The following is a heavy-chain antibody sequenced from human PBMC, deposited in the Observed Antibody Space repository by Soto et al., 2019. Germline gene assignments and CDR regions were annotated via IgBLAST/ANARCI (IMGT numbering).Heavy chain of an antibody. CDR1: GFSFSDNL. CDR2: INPDNGNT. CDR3: ARDILSVGPRANEAFDV. J-gene: IGHJ3*01. Sequence: QVQLVQSGAEVRKPGASVNISCRASGFSFSDNLINWVRQAPGQSLEWMGWINPDNGNTRYSQTFRGRVTISRPSSASIAYVEVSDLTAEDTAVYYCARDILSVGPRANEAFDVWGQGTMVTVSS. D-gene: IGHD2-8*02. V-gene: IGHV1-3*01.